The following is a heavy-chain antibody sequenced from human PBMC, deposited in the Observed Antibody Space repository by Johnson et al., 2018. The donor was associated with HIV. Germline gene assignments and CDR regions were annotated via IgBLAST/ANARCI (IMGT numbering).Heavy chain of an antibody. J-gene: IGHJ3*02. V-gene: IGHV3-20*04. Sequence: VQLVESGGGVVRPGGSLRLSCAASGFTFDDYGMSWVRQAPGKGLEWVSGINWNGGSTGYADSVKGRFTISRYNAKNSLYLQMNSLRAEETALYYCARVTRYNWNSDAFDIWGQGTMVTVSS. CDR1: GFTFDDYG. D-gene: IGHD1-1*01. CDR3: ARVTRYNWNSDAFDI. CDR2: INWNGGST.